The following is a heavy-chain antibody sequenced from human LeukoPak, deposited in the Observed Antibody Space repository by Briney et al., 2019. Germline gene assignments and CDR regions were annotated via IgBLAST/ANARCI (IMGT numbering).Heavy chain of an antibody. D-gene: IGHD3-3*01. CDR3: ARDRDFWSGYHVDY. Sequence: SETLSLTCTVSGGSISSYYWSWIRQPAGKGLEWIGRIYTSGSTNYNPSLKSRVTMSVDTSKNQFSLKLGPVTAADTAVYYCARDRDFWSGYHVDYWGQGTLVTVSS. CDR2: IYTSGST. CDR1: GGSISSYY. J-gene: IGHJ4*02. V-gene: IGHV4-4*07.